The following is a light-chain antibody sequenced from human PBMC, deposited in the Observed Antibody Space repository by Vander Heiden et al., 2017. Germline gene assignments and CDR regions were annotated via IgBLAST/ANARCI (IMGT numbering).Light chain of an antibody. CDR1: RSNIERDY. CDR2: RNN. CDR3: ASWDDSLSGWV. J-gene: IGLJ3*02. V-gene: IGLV1-47*01. Sequence: QSVLTQPPSASGTPRQPVVISCSGSRSNIERDYVYWYQQFPGAAPKLLIYRNNQRPSGVPDRFSGSRYGTSASLAISGLRSEDEADYYCASWDDSLSGWVFGGGTKLTVL.